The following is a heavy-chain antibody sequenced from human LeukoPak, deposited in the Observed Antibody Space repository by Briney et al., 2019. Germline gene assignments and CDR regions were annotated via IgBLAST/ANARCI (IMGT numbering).Heavy chain of an antibody. D-gene: IGHD1-1*01. CDR1: GGTFSSYA. CDR2: IIPIFGTA. CDR3: ARGGTTGTESLVWFDP. Sequence: GASVKVSCKASGGTFSSYAISWVRQAPGQGLEWMGGIIPIFGTANYAQKFQGRVTITRDTSASTAYMELSSLRSEDTAVYYCARGGTTGTESLVWFDPWGQGTLVTVSS. V-gene: IGHV1-69*05. J-gene: IGHJ5*02.